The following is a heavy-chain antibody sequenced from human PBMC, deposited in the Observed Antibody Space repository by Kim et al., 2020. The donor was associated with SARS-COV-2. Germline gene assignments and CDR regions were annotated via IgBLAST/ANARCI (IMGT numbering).Heavy chain of an antibody. Sequence: YAQKFQGRVTITADESTSTAYMELSSLRSEDTAVYYCARGGSSWYAHFDYWGQGTLVTVSS. CDR3: ARGGSSWYAHFDY. J-gene: IGHJ4*02. D-gene: IGHD6-13*01. V-gene: IGHV1-69*01.